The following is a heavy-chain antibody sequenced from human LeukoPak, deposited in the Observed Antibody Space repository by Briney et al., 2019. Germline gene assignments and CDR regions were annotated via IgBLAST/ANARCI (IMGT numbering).Heavy chain of an antibody. D-gene: IGHD3-3*01. Sequence: GESLKFSFKASGYTFTSPWIGWVRQLPGKGLEWMGPIYPDDSDIRYSPSFEGQVTISADKSISTAYLQWSTLKAADTAMYYCARPRSGYYPLDYWGQGTLVTVSS. CDR1: GYTFTSPW. V-gene: IGHV5-51*01. J-gene: IGHJ4*02. CDR2: IYPDDSDI. CDR3: ARPRSGYYPLDY.